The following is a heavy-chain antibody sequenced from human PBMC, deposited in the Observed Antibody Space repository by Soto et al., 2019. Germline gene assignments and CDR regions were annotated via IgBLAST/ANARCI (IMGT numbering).Heavy chain of an antibody. D-gene: IGHD3-10*01. Sequence: SETLSLTCAVYGGSFSGYYWSWIRQPPGKGLEWIGEINHSGSTNYNPSLKSRVTISVDTSKNQFSLKLSSVTAADTAVYYCARAVYYHGSGRPRCFDPCGQGTLVTVYS. CDR2: INHSGST. CDR3: ARAVYYHGSGRPRCFDP. V-gene: IGHV4-34*01. J-gene: IGHJ5*02. CDR1: GGSFSGYY.